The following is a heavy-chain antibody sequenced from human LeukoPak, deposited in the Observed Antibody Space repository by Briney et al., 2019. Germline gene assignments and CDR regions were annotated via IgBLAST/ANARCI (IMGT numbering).Heavy chain of an antibody. CDR1: GGSISSGGSS. Sequence: PSQTLSLTCAVSGGSISSGGSSWSWIRQPPGKGLEWIGYLYHTGNTFYNPSLKSRVTMSVDRSRNQFYLRLTSVAAADTGLYYRARFFFLPESSGSWFDPWRQGTLVTV. V-gene: IGHV4-30-2*01. CDR2: LYHTGNT. D-gene: IGHD3-10*01. CDR3: ARFFFLPESSGSWFDP. J-gene: IGHJ5*02.